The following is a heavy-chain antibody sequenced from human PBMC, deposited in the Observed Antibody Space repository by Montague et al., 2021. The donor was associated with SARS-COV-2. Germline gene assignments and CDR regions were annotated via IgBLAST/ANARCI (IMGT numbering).Heavy chain of an antibody. CDR3: TREGGY. D-gene: IGHD1-26*01. J-gene: IGHJ4*02. CDR2: IYSSVST. V-gene: IGHV4-61*08. CDR1: GGSVSSGGFY. Sequence: SETLSLTCTVSGGSVSSGGFYWNWIRQPPGKGLELIGYIYSSVSTNYNPSLKSRATISLDASKNQFSLRLSSVTPADTAVYYCTREGGYWGQGTLVTVSS.